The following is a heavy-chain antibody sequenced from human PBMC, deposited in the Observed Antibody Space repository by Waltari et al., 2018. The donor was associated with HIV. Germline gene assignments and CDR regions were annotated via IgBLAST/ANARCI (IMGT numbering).Heavy chain of an antibody. CDR2: MNPNSGNT. D-gene: IGHD3-10*01. V-gene: IGHV1-8*01. CDR3: ARMELLFLQWPPDY. Sequence: QVQLVQSGAEVKKPGASVKVSCKARGYTFTSYVINWVRQAPGPGLAWMGWMNPNSGNTGYAQKFQGRVTMTRNTSISTAYMELSGLRSDDTAVYYCARMELLFLQWPPDYWGQGTLVTVSS. J-gene: IGHJ4*02. CDR1: GYTFTSYV.